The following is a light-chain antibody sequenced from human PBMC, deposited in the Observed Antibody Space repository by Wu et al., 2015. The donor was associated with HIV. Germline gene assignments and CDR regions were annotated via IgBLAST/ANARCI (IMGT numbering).Light chain of an antibody. CDR1: QSVRSY. CDR3: HQYGSSPMYT. V-gene: IGKV3-20*01. Sequence: EIVMTQSPATLSVSPGERATLSCRASQSVRSYLAWYQQKPGQAPRLLIYGASSRATDIPDRFSGSGSGTDFTLTISRLEPEDFAVYYCHQYGSSPMYTFGQGTKLEIK. J-gene: IGKJ2*01. CDR2: GAS.